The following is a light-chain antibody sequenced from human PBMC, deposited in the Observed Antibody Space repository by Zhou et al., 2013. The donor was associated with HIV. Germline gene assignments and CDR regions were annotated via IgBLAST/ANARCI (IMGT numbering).Light chain of an antibody. CDR1: QSVSSSY. Sequence: EIVLTQSPGTLSLSPGERATLSCRASQSVSSSYLAWYQQKPGQAPRLLIYGASSRATGIPDRFSGSGSGTDFSLIISRLEPEDFAVYYCQQYNNWPPALTFGGGTKVEIK. J-gene: IGKJ4*01. V-gene: IGKV3-20*01. CDR2: GAS. CDR3: QQYNNWPPALT.